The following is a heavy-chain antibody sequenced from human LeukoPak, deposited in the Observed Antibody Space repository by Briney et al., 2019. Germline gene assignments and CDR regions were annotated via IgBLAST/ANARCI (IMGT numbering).Heavy chain of an antibody. CDR1: GYTFTSYD. CDR2: MSPDSGNT. V-gene: IGHV1-8*01. J-gene: IGHJ4*02. Sequence: ASVKVSCKTSGYTFTSYDINWVRQATGQGLEWMGRMSPDSGNTGYAQNFQGRVTMTGNTSIGTAYMELSSLRSEDTAVYFCARGQYSSSWYPFDYWDQGTLVTVSS. CDR3: ARGQYSSSWYPFDY. D-gene: IGHD6-13*01.